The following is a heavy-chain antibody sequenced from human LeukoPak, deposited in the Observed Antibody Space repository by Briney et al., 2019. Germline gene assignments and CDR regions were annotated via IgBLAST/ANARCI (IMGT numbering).Heavy chain of an antibody. CDR2: IRSKAYGGTT. J-gene: IGHJ4*02. CDR3: TRDRSTPYYDFWSGYYTY. D-gene: IGHD3-3*01. Sequence: PGGSLRLSCTASGFTFGDYAMSWVRQAPGKGLEWVGFIRSKAYGGTTEYAASVKGSFTISRDDSKSIAYLQMNSLKTEDTAVYYCTRDRSTPYYDFWSGYYTYWGQGTLVTVSS. V-gene: IGHV3-49*04. CDR1: GFTFGDYA.